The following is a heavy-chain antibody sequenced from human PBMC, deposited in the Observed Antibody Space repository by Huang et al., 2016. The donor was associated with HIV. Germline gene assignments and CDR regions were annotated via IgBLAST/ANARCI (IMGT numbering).Heavy chain of an antibody. CDR1: GGSISSGGYY. CDR2: IYYSGGT. Sequence: QVQLQESGSGLVKPSQTLSLTCTCSGGSISSGGYYWSWIRQPPGKGLEWIGYIYYSGGTYYHPSLKSRVTLSVDTSKNQFALKLSSVTAADTAVYYCARDTDGGRTFDIWGQGTMVTVSS. D-gene: IGHD2-2*02. V-gene: IGHV4-30-4*08. CDR3: ARDTDGGRTFDI. J-gene: IGHJ3*02.